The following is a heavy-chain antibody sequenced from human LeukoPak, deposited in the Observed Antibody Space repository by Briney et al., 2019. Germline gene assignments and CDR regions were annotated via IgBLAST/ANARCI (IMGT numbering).Heavy chain of an antibody. CDR1: GGSISSYY. CDR3: ARGRREYSTPFDY. Sequence: PSETLSLTCTVSGGSISSYYWSWIRQSPGKGLEWIGYIYYSGSTNYNPSLKSRVTISVDTSKNQFSLKLSSVTAADTAVYHCARGRREYSTPFDYWGQGTLVTVSS. V-gene: IGHV4-59*01. D-gene: IGHD4-11*01. J-gene: IGHJ4*02. CDR2: IYYSGST.